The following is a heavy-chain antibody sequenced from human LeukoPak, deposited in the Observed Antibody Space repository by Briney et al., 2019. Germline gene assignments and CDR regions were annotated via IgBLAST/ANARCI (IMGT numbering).Heavy chain of an antibody. CDR3: ARQRRYSSGWFDWFDP. Sequence: SETLSLTCSVSGGSISSSTYYWGWIRQPPGKGLEWIGSIYYSGKTYYNPSLKSRVTISVDTSKNQCSLKLSSVTAADTTVYYCARQRRYSSGWFDWFDPWGQGTLVTVSS. CDR2: IYYSGKT. J-gene: IGHJ5*02. D-gene: IGHD6-19*01. V-gene: IGHV4-39*01. CDR1: GGSISSSTYY.